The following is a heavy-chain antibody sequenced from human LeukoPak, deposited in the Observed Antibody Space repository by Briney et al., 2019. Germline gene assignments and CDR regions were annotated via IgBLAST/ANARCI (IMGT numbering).Heavy chain of an antibody. D-gene: IGHD4-11*01. CDR1: GGSISSSSYY. CDR2: IYYSGST. Sequence: SETLSLTCTVSGGSISSSSYYWGWIRQPPGKGLEWIGSIYYSGSTYYNPSLKSRVTISVDTSKNQFSLEVSSVTAADTAVYYCARGDYSNSDYWGPGTLVTVSS. CDR3: ARGDYSNSDY. V-gene: IGHV4-39*01. J-gene: IGHJ4*02.